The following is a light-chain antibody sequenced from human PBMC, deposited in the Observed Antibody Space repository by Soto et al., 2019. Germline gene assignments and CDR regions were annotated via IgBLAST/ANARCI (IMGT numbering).Light chain of an antibody. V-gene: IGKV3-20*01. CDR1: QSVSSSY. J-gene: IGKJ3*01. Sequence: EIVLTQSPGILSLSPGERATLPCRASQSVSSSYLAWYQQKPGQAPRLLIYGASSRATGIPDRFSGSGSGTDFTLTISRLEPEDFAVYYCQQYGSSPRFTFGPGTKVDIK. CDR2: GAS. CDR3: QQYGSSPRFT.